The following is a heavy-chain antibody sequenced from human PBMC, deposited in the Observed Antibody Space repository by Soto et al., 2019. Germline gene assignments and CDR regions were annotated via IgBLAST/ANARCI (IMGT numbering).Heavy chain of an antibody. D-gene: IGHD3-10*01. CDR2: IKTDASER. Sequence: WRSLLVPWVPGVFTLRIYPMSPVGHGPGKGLDWLATIKTDASERKYVDSVKGRFTVSRDNAKNSLYLQMDSLRAEDTAVYYCARDSGYGSRSSVNRYLDCWGRGTLVTVSS. V-gene: IGHV3-7*01. CDR1: VFTLRIYP. J-gene: IGHJ4*01. CDR3: ARDSGYGSRSSVNRYLDC.